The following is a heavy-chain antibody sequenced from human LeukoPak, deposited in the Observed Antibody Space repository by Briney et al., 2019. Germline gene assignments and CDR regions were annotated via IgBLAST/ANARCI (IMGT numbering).Heavy chain of an antibody. D-gene: IGHD1-20*01. J-gene: IGHJ4*02. V-gene: IGHV3-21*01. CDR2: ISTSSNYI. CDR3: ARDNWIEAHYFDY. Sequence: GGSLRLSCVASGFTFSTYSMNWVRRASGKGLEWVSFISTSSNYIYYADSVKGRFTISRDNAKNSLYLQMNSLRAEDTAVYYCARDNWIEAHYFDYWGQGTLVTVSS. CDR1: GFTFSTYS.